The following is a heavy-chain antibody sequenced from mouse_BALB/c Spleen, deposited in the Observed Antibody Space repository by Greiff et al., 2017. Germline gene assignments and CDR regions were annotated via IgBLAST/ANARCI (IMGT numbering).Heavy chain of an antibody. CDR3: ARHEWLLSFDY. Sequence: DVHLVESGGGLVQPGGSLKLSCAASGFTFSSYTMSWVRQTPEKRLEWVAYISNGGGSTYYPDTVKGRFTISRDNAKNTLYLQMSSLKSEDTAMYYCARHEWLLSFDYWGQGTTLTVSS. D-gene: IGHD2-3*01. CDR2: ISNGGGST. CDR1: GFTFSSYT. V-gene: IGHV5-12-2*01. J-gene: IGHJ2*01.